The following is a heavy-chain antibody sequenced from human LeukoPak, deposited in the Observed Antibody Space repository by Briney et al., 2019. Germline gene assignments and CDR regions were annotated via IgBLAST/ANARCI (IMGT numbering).Heavy chain of an antibody. D-gene: IGHD3-22*01. CDR2: IYHSGST. J-gene: IGHJ3*02. CDR3: ARVKGSMIVVADAFDI. CDR1: GGSISSSNW. Sequence: SGTLSLTCAVSGGSISSSNWWSWVRQPPGKGLEWIGEIYHSGSTNYNPSLKSRVTISVDKSKNQFSLKLSSMTAADTAVYYCARVKGSMIVVADAFDIWGQGTMDTVSS. V-gene: IGHV4-4*02.